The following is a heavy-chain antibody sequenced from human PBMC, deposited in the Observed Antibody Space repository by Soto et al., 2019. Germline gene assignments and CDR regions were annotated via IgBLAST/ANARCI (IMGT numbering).Heavy chain of an antibody. Sequence: SETLSLTCGVSGYSVSSGDYYWSWIRQPPGKGPEWIGHVYFSGSTNYIPSLKSRLTMSVDTAKNQFSLKLNSVTAADTAVYYCARIPVDTYMIYWSDPWGQGTQVTVSS. J-gene: IGHJ5*02. V-gene: IGHV4-61*08. CDR2: VYFSGST. CDR3: ARIPVDTYMIYWSDP. D-gene: IGHD3-16*01. CDR1: GYSVSSGDYY.